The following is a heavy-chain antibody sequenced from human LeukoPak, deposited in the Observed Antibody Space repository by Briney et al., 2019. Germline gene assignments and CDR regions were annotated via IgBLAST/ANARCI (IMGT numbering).Heavy chain of an antibody. CDR3: ARPSEWELLNAFDI. CDR2: IYYSGAT. D-gene: IGHD1-26*01. Sequence: PSETLSLTCTVSGGSIRSSSYYWGWIRQPPGKGLEWIGSIYYSGATYYNPSLKSRVTISVDTSKNQFSLKVSSVTAADTAVYYCARPSEWELLNAFDIWGQGTMVTVSS. J-gene: IGHJ3*02. V-gene: IGHV4-39*01. CDR1: GGSIRSSSYY.